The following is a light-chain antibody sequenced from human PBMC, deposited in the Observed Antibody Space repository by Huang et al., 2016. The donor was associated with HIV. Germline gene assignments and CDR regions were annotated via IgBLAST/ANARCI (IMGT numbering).Light chain of an antibody. J-gene: IGKJ3*01. Sequence: EIVLTQSPDTLSLSPGERATLSCRASHSVSSNFLAWYQQKPGQSPRRLIYGASRRATGIPDMFRCSGCGTDFTLTITRLGPEDFAVYYCQQYGGSPLFTFGPGTKVDIK. V-gene: IGKV3-20*01. CDR1: HSVSSNF. CDR2: GAS. CDR3: QQYGGSPLFT.